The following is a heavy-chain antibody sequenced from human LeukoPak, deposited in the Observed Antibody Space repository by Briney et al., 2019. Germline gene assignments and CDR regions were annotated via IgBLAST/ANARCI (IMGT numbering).Heavy chain of an antibody. Sequence: SETLSLTCTVSGGSISSSSYYWGWIRQPPGKGLEWIGSIYYSGSTYYNPSLKSRVTISVDRSKNQFSLKLSSVTAADTAVYYCARALTGGDAFDIWGQGTMVTVSS. CDR1: GGSISSSSYY. J-gene: IGHJ3*02. V-gene: IGHV4-39*07. CDR3: ARALTGGDAFDI. D-gene: IGHD7-27*01. CDR2: IYYSGST.